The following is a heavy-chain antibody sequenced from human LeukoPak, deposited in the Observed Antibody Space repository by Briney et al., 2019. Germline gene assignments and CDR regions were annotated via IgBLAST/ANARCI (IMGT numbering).Heavy chain of an antibody. CDR3: ASQNRAYDYVWGSYPRPPAFDI. J-gene: IGHJ3*02. CDR1: GGSISSYY. D-gene: IGHD3-16*02. CDR2: IYYSGST. V-gene: IGHV4-59*01. Sequence: SETLSLTCTVSGGSISSYYWSWIRQPPGKGLEWIGYIYYSGSTNYNPSLKSRVTISVGTSKNQFSLKLSSVTAADTAVYYCASQNRAYDYVWGSYPRPPAFDIWGQGTMVTVSS.